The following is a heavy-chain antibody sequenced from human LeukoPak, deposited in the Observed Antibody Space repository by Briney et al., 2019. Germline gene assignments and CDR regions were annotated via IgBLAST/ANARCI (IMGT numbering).Heavy chain of an antibody. J-gene: IGHJ3*02. CDR3: AKVSSHISGSPDAFDI. CDR2: ITAGAGST. Sequence: GGSLRLSCVVSGFSISSHAMSWVRQAPGTGLDWVSSITAGAGSTYYADSVKGRFTISRDDSKNTLYLQMNSLRAEDTAIYYCAKVSSHISGSPDAFDIWGQGTMVTVSS. CDR1: GFSISSHA. V-gene: IGHV3-23*01. D-gene: IGHD5-12*01.